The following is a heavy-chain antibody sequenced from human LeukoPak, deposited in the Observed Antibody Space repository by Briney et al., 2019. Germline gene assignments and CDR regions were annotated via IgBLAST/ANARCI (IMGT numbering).Heavy chain of an antibody. V-gene: IGHV1-69*04. J-gene: IGHJ4*02. CDR1: GGTFSDYA. Sequence: SVTVSCKASGGTFSDYAISWVRQAPGQGLEWMGRTIPMLGVPNYAQKFQGRVTISADESTSTAYMELSSLRSEDTAVYYCAGDRPNWKFEVDVFDGWGQGTLVVVSS. CDR2: TIPMLGVP. CDR3: AGDRPNWKFEVDVFDG. D-gene: IGHD1-1*01.